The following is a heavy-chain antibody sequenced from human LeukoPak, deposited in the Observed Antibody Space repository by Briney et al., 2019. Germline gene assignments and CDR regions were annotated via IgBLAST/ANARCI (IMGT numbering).Heavy chain of an antibody. D-gene: IGHD3-3*01. CDR3: ARVTIFGVENDDY. CDR2: ISSSSSYM. CDR1: GFTFSSYS. V-gene: IGHV3-21*01. J-gene: IGHJ4*02. Sequence: GGSLRLSCAASGFTFSSYSMNWVRQAPGKGLEWVSSISSSSSYMYYADSVKGRFTISRDNAKNSLYLQMNSLRAEDTAVYYCARVTIFGVENDDYWGQGTLVTVSS.